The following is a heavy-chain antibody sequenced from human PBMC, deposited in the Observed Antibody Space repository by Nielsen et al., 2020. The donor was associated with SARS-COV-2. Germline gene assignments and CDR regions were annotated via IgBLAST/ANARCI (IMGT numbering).Heavy chain of an antibody. V-gene: IGHV1-3*01. J-gene: IGHJ4*02. CDR3: ARDRSGYYSDYFDY. Sequence: ASVKVSCKASGYTFTSYAMHWVRQAPGQRLEWMGWINAGNGNTKYSQKFQGRVTITRDTSASTAYMELSSLRSEDTAVYYCARDRSGYYSDYFDYWGQGTLVIVSS. CDR1: GYTFTSYA. CDR2: INAGNGNT. D-gene: IGHD3-22*01.